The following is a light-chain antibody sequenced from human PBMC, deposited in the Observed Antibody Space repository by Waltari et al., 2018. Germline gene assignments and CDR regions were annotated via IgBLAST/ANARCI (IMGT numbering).Light chain of an antibody. CDR3: ASYTADGTYV. J-gene: IGLJ1*01. CDR1: RTSAGGYEF. Sequence: HSALTQPASVSGSPGQPITISCTGTRTSAGGYEFVSWYRQHPCKAPKVIIFDATQRPSGISDGFSCSESGKAASLTISGLQAYDDADYYCASYTADGTYVFGSGTTVTV. CDR2: DAT. V-gene: IGLV2-14*03.